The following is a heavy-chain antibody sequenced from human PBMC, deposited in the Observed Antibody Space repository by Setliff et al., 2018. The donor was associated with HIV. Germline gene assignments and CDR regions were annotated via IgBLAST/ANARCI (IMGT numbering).Heavy chain of an antibody. CDR2: IYLSGST. CDR1: GYSISSGYY. J-gene: IGHJ5*01. V-gene: IGHV4-38-2*02. Sequence: SETLSLTCTVSGYSISSGYYWGWIRQTPGKGLEWIGSIYLSGSTYYNPPLKSRVTISLDTSKNQFSLKLNSVTAADTAVYYCARTSIRSGWGRNNWFDPWGQGSMVTVSS. D-gene: IGHD6-19*01. CDR3: ARTSIRSGWGRNNWFDP.